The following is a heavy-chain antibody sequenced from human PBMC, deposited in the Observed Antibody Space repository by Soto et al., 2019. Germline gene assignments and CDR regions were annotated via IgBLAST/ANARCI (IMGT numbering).Heavy chain of an antibody. CDR3: ARDYYGSGKKGVCNWFDP. CDR1: GDSVSSNSAA. Sequence: SQTLSLTCAISGDSVSSNSAAWNWIRQSPSRGLEWLGRTYYRSKWYNDYAVSVKSRITINPDTSKNQFSLQLNSVTPEDTAVYYCARDYYGSGKKGVCNWFDPWGQGTLVTVSS. V-gene: IGHV6-1*01. J-gene: IGHJ5*02. D-gene: IGHD3-10*01. CDR2: TYYRSKWYN.